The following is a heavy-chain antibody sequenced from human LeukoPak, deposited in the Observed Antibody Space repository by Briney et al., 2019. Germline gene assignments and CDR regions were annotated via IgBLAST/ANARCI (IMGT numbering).Heavy chain of an antibody. J-gene: IGHJ4*02. CDR2: ISGSGGDT. CDR3: AKGPHHDPLYYFDY. Sequence: PGGSLRLSCAASGFTFRNYGMSWVRQAPGKRLEWVSAISGSGGDTYYADSVKGRFTISRDSPKNTLYLQMNSLRAEDTAIYYCAKGPHHDPLYYFDYWGQGTLVTVSS. CDR1: GFTFRNYG. V-gene: IGHV3-23*01. D-gene: IGHD2-2*02.